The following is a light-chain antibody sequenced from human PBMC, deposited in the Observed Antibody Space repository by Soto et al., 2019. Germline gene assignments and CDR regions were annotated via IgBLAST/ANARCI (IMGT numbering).Light chain of an antibody. CDR1: SSNIGNFY. V-gene: IGLV1-47*01. CDR2: KNN. CDR3: AAWDDSLSGPGV. J-gene: IGLJ7*01. Sequence: QSVLTQPPSASGTPGQRVTISCSGSSSNIGNFYVYWYQQLPGTAPKLLIYKNNQRPLGVPDRFSGSKSGTSASLAISGLRSEDEADCYCAAWDDSLSGPGVFGGGTQLTVL.